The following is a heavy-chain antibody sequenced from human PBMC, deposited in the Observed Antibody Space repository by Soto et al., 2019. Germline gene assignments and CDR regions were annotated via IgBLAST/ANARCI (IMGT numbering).Heavy chain of an antibody. Sequence: EVQLVESGGALVQPGGSLRVACAASGFTFVSYWMTWVRQAPGKGLEWVATIKGDGTEKYYVDSVKGRFTISRDNTKNSLYLQMSDLRAEDTAVYFCARARIDYWGQGTLVTVSS. J-gene: IGHJ4*02. CDR2: IKGDGTEK. CDR1: GFTFVSYW. CDR3: ARARIDY. V-gene: IGHV3-7*01.